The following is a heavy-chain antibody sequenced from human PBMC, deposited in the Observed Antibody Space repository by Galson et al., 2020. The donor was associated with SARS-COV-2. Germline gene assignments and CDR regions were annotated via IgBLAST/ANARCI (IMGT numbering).Heavy chain of an antibody. V-gene: IGHV4-31*03. Sequence: SETLSLTCTVSGDSVSSAGYYWSWLRQHPGKGPEWIGYIQSSGSTYYNPSLKSRVTISADPSKTHVSLALSSVTAADTADYYCARVSGAYDTEYWGQGILVIVSS. J-gene: IGHJ4*02. CDR2: IQSSGST. D-gene: IGHD1-26*01. CDR1: GDSVSSAGYY. CDR3: ARVSGAYDTEY.